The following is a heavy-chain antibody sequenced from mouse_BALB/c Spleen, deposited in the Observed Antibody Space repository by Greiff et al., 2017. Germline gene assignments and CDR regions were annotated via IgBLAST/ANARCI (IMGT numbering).Heavy chain of an antibody. Sequence: LVESGPELVKPGASVKISCKASGFSFTGYFMNWVMQSHGKSLEWIGRLNPYNGDTFYNQKFKGKATLTVDKSSSTAHMELRSLASEDSAVYYCASASTVCYAMDYWGQGTSVTVAA. J-gene: IGHJ4*01. CDR2: LNPYNGDT. CDR1: GFSFTGYF. CDR3: ASASTVCYAMDY. V-gene: IGHV1-20*02.